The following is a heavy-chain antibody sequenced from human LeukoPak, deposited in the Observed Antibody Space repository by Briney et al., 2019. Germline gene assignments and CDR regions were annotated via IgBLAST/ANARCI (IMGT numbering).Heavy chain of an antibody. V-gene: IGHV3-30*04. Sequence: GGSLRLSCAASGFTFSSYEMNWVRQAPGKGLEWVAVISYDGSNKYYADSVKGRFTISRDNSKNTLYLQMNSLRAEDTAVYYCARDSGSGDCSSTSCLSPYFDYWGQGTLVTVSS. CDR2: ISYDGSNK. CDR1: GFTFSSYE. CDR3: ARDSGSGDCSSTSCLSPYFDY. D-gene: IGHD2-2*01. J-gene: IGHJ4*02.